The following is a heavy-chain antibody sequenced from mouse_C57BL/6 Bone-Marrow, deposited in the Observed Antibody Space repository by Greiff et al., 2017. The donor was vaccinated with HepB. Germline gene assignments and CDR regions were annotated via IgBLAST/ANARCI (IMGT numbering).Heavy chain of an antibody. Sequence: VQLQQSGPVLVKPGASVKMSCKASGYTFTDYYMNWVKQSHGKSLEWIGVINPYNGGTSYNQKFKGKATLTVDKSSSTAYMELNSLTSEDSAVYYCARRDYYDYDGYAMDYWGQGTSVTVSS. CDR1: GYTFTDYY. CDR3: ARRDYYDYDGYAMDY. CDR2: INPYNGGT. J-gene: IGHJ4*01. D-gene: IGHD2-4*01. V-gene: IGHV1-19*01.